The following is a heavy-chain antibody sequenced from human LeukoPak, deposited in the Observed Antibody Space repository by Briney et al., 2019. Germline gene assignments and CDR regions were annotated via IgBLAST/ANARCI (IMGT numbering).Heavy chain of an antibody. CDR2: ISAYNGNT. J-gene: IGHJ5*02. D-gene: IGHD3-10*01. Sequence: ASVKVSCNASGYTFTSYGISWVRQAPGQGLEWMGWISAYNGNTNYAQKLQGRVTMTTDTSTSTAYMELRSLRSDDTAVYYCARAASGSSLNWFDPWGQGTLVTVSS. CDR1: GYTFTSYG. V-gene: IGHV1-18*01. CDR3: ARAASGSSLNWFDP.